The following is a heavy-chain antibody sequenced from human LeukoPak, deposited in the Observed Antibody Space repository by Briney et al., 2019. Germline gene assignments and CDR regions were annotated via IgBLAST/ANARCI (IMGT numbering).Heavy chain of an antibody. CDR3: AREKWPLKAFDY. Sequence: ASVKVSCKASGYTFTIYDINWVRQATGQGLEWTGWMNPNSGNTGYAQKFQGRVTMTRNTSISTAYMELSSLRSEDTAVYYCAREKWPLKAFDYWGQGTLVTVSS. CDR2: MNPNSGNT. J-gene: IGHJ4*02. CDR1: GYTFTIYD. V-gene: IGHV1-8*01. D-gene: IGHD5-12*01.